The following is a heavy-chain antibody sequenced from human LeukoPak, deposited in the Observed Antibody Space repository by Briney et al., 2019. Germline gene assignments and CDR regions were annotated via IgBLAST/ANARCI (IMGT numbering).Heavy chain of an antibody. CDR1: GGSISSYY. CDR2: IYTSGST. D-gene: IGHD3-22*01. V-gene: IGHV4-4*07. CDR3: ARDADYYDSSGYYHYFDY. J-gene: IGHJ4*02. Sequence: PSETLSLTCTASGGSISSYYWSWIRQPAGKGLEWIGRIYTSGSTNYNPSLKSRVTMSVDTSKNQFSLKLSSVTAADTAVYYCARDADYYDSSGYYHYFDYWGQGTLVTVSS.